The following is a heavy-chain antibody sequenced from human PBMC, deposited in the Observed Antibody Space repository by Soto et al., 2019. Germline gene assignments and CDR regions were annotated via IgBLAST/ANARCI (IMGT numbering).Heavy chain of an antibody. J-gene: IGHJ5*02. CDR2: IYWDDDK. CDR1: GFSLSTTGVG. Sequence: SGPTLVKPTQTLTLTCTFSGFSLSTTGVGVGWIRQPPGKALEWLALIYWDDDKRYSPSLKSRLTIPKDTSKNQVVLKMTHMDPVDTATYYCAHQGDLLYNWNDRPQGWFDPWGQGTLVTVSS. CDR3: AHQGDLLYNWNDRPQGWFDP. V-gene: IGHV2-5*02. D-gene: IGHD1-1*01.